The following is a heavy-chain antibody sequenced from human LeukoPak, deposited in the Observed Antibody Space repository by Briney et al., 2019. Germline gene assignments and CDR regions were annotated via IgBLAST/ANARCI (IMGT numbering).Heavy chain of an antibody. V-gene: IGHV3-13*01. CDR3: ATSLLGQQWLQD. CDR2: IGIAGDT. D-gene: IGHD6-19*01. Sequence: PGRSLRLSCAASGFTFSNYDMHWVRQATGKGLECVSAIGIAGDTYYPGSVGGGFAVSRENAKNSLHLQMISLRAEDTAVYYCATSLLGQQWLQDWGQGTLVTVSS. CDR1: GFTFSNYD. J-gene: IGHJ1*01.